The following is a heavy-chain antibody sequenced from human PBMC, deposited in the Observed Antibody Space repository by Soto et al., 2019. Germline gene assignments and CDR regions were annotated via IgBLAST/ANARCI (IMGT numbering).Heavy chain of an antibody. Sequence: ASVKVSCKXSGYTFTSSDINWVRQASGQGLEWMGRMNPNSGNRVYPQRFQGRVTMSMNTSKSTAYMELSSLRSDDTAVYYCARAGYTDYYYYGMDVWGQGTTVTVSS. V-gene: IGHV1-8*01. D-gene: IGHD5-12*01. CDR1: GYTFTSSD. J-gene: IGHJ6*02. CDR2: MNPNSGNR. CDR3: ARAGYTDYYYYGMDV.